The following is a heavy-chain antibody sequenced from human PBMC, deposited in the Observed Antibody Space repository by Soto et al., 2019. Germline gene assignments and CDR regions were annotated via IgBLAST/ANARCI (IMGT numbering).Heavy chain of an antibody. D-gene: IGHD3-22*01. J-gene: IGHJ6*02. CDR3: AREGSSGYYTSYYGMDV. CDR2: INAGNGNT. V-gene: IGHV1-3*01. CDR1: GYTFTRYY. Sequence: ASVKVSCKASGYTFTRYYMRWVRQAPGQRLEWMGWINAGNGNTKYSQKFQGRVTITRDTSASTAYMELSSLRSEDTAVYYCAREGSSGYYTSYYGMDVWGQGTTVTVSS.